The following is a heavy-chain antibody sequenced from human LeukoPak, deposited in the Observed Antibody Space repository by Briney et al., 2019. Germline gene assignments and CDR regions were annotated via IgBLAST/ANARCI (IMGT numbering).Heavy chain of an antibody. CDR1: GFTFINYS. CDR3: ARGPLANYYDSSGPGDYFDY. Sequence: PGGSLRLSCTASGFTFINYSMNWVRQAPGKVLEWVSSISTNSDFIYYADSVRGRFTISRDNTKNSLYLQMNSLRAEDTAVYYCARGPLANYYDSSGPGDYFDYWGQGTLVTVSS. CDR2: ISTNSDFI. D-gene: IGHD3-22*01. V-gene: IGHV3-21*01. J-gene: IGHJ4*02.